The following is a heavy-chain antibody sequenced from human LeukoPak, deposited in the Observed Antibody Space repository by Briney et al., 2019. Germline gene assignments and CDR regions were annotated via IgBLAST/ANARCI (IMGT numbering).Heavy chain of an antibody. V-gene: IGHV4-59*08. CDR1: GGSISSYY. CDR2: ISYSGNT. J-gene: IGHJ4*02. Sequence: SETLSLTCTVSGGSISSYYWSWIRQPPGKGLEWIGYISYSGNTNYNPSLKSRVTISVDTSKNQFSLKLTSVTAADTAVYYVARQGGYISPLALWGQGTLVTVSA. CDR3: ARQGGYISPLAL. D-gene: IGHD6-13*01.